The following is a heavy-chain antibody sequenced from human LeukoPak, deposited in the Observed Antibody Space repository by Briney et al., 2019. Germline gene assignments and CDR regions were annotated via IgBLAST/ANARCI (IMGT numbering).Heavy chain of an antibody. CDR2: INHSGST. J-gene: IGHJ4*02. CDR3: ARHRSPYYYGSGGSYCDY. D-gene: IGHD3-10*01. CDR1: GGSFSGYY. V-gene: IGHV4-34*01. Sequence: SETLSLTCAVYGGSFSGYYWSWIRQPPGKGLEWIGEINHSGSTNYNPSLKSRVTISVDTSKNQFSLKLSSVTAADTAVYYCARHRSPYYYGSGGSYCDYWGQGTLVTVSS.